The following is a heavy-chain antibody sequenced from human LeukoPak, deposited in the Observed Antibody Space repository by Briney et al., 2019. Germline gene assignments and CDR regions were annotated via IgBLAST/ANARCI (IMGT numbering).Heavy chain of an antibody. V-gene: IGHV3-30*04. D-gene: IGHD3-10*01. CDR2: ISYDGSNK. CDR3: ARDLSTVRGVINY. J-gene: IGHJ4*02. Sequence: GGSLRLSCAASGFTFSSYAMHWVRQAPGKGLEWVAVISYDGSNKYYADSVKGRFTISRDNSKNTLYLQMNSLRAEDTAVYYCARDLSTVRGVINYWGQGTLVTVSS. CDR1: GFTFSSYA.